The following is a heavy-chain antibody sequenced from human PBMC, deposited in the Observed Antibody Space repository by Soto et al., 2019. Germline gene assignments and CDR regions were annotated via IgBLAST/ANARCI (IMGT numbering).Heavy chain of an antibody. J-gene: IGHJ6*02. D-gene: IGHD6-13*01. CDR3: ARDINPPGYSSSWYGGGVYYYGMDV. CDR1: GFTFSSYS. Sequence: NPGGSLRLSCAASGFTFSSYSMNWVRQAPGKGLEWVSSISSSSSYIYYADSVKGRFTISRDNAKNSLYLQMNSLRAEDTAVYYCARDINPPGYSSSWYGGGVYYYGMDVWGQGTTVTVSS. V-gene: IGHV3-21*01. CDR2: ISSSSSYI.